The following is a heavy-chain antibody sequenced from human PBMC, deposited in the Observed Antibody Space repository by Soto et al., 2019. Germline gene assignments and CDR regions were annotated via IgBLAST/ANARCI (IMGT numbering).Heavy chain of an antibody. Sequence: LRLSCAASGFTFNTYAMTWVRQAPGKGLQWVSTISDSGGRTFYADSVKGRFTISRDNSRNMLSLQMNSLRAEDTAVYYCAKGYDSSGYTLDYWGQGTLVTVSS. V-gene: IGHV3-23*01. CDR2: ISDSGGRT. J-gene: IGHJ4*02. CDR1: GFTFNTYA. CDR3: AKGYDSSGYTLDY. D-gene: IGHD3-22*01.